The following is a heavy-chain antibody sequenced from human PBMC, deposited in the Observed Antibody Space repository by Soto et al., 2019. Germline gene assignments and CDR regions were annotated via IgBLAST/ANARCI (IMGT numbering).Heavy chain of an antibody. Sequence: ASVKVSCKASGGTFSSYTISWVRQAPGQGLEWMGRIIPILGIANYAQKFQGRVTITADKSTSTAYMELRSLRYEDTAVYYCARDTSTYYDILTGSARPYYYYYMDVWGKGTTVTVSS. V-gene: IGHV1-69*04. CDR1: GGTFSSYT. CDR3: ARDTSTYYDILTGSARPYYYYYMDV. J-gene: IGHJ6*03. D-gene: IGHD3-9*01. CDR2: IIPILGIA.